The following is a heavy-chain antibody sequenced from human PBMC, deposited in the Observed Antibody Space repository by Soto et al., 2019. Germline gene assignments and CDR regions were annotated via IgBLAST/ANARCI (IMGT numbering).Heavy chain of an antibody. J-gene: IGHJ6*02. D-gene: IGHD3-9*01. V-gene: IGHV4-30-4*02. CDR3: ARDHYVYDILTGYGYYYGMDV. Sequence: SETLSLTCTVSGGSISSGDYYWSWIRQPPGKGLEWIWYIYYSGSTYYNPSLKSRVTISVDTSKNQFSLKLSSVTAADTAVYYCARDHYVYDILTGYGYYYGMDVWGQGTTVT. CDR2: IYYSGST. CDR1: GGSISSGDYY.